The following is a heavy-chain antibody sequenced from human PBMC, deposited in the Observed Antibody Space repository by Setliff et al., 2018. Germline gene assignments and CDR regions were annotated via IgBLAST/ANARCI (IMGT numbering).Heavy chain of an antibody. CDR2: IYAIRST. J-gene: IGHJ1*01. CDR1: GGSISSATSY. CDR3: ARVDFTMLQGVLGH. D-gene: IGHD3-10*01. V-gene: IGHV4-61*02. Sequence: PSETLSLTCIVSGGSISSATSYWNWIRQPAGKELEWIGRIYAIRSTNYNPSLQSRVSISIDTSKNQFSLKLTSVTAADTAMYYCARVDFTMLQGVLGHWGQGTLVTVSS.